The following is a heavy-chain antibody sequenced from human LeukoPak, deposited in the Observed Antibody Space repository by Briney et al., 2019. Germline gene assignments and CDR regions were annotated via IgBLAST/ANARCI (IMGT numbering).Heavy chain of an antibody. CDR1: GFTFSKYS. CDR2: ISSSGSDI. J-gene: IGHJ4*02. V-gene: IGHV3-21*01. Sequence: GGSLRLSCAASGFTFSKYSMNRVRQAPGKGLEWVSCISSSGSDIYYADSVKGRFTVSRDNGNNLLYLQMNSLRADDTAVYYCASLHDIVVIPDATIDYWGQGALVTVSS. CDR3: ASLHDIVVIPDATIDY. D-gene: IGHD2-21*01.